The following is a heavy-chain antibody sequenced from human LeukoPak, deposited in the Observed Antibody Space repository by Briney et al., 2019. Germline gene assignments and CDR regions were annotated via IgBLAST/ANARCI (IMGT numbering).Heavy chain of an antibody. CDR1: GGSFSGYY. CDR3: ARRTIYDILTGYKGDWYFDL. Sequence: SETLSLTCAVYGGSFSGYYWSWIRLPPGKGLEWIGEINHSGSTNYNPSLKSRVTISVDTSKNQFSLKLSSVTAADTAVYYCARRTIYDILTGYKGDWYFDLWGRGTLVTVSS. J-gene: IGHJ2*01. D-gene: IGHD3-9*01. CDR2: INHSGST. V-gene: IGHV4-34*01.